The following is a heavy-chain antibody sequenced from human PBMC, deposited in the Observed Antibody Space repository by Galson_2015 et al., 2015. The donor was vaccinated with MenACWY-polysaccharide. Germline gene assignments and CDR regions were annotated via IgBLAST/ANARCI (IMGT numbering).Heavy chain of an antibody. CDR1: SSSISSGYY. CDR2: IYHSGST. J-gene: IGHJ4*02. CDR3: ARVEKYSGSYYILH. D-gene: IGHD1-26*01. Sequence: SEPLSLTCAVSSSSISSGYYWGWIRQPPGKGLEWIGSIYHSGSTYYNPSLKSRVTISVDTSKNQFSLNLSSVTAADTAVYYCARVEKYSGSYYILHWGQGTLVTVSS. V-gene: IGHV4-38-2*01.